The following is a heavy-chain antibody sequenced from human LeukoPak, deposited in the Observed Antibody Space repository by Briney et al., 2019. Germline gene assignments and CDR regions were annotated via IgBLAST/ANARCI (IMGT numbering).Heavy chain of an antibody. D-gene: IGHD3-3*01. CDR1: GFTFSSYG. J-gene: IGHJ5*02. V-gene: IGHV3-30*03. Sequence: GGSLRLSCAASGFTFSSYGMHWVRQAPGKGLEWVAVISYDGSNKYYADSVKGRCTISRDNSKNTLYLQMNSLRAEDTAVYYCATEQGNYDFWSGSWFDPWGQGTLVTVSS. CDR2: ISYDGSNK. CDR3: ATEQGNYDFWSGSWFDP.